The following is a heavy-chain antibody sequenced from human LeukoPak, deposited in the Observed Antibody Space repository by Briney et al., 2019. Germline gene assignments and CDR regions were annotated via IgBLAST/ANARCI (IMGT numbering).Heavy chain of an antibody. CDR2: ISYDGSNK. CDR1: GFTFSTYA. Sequence: GGSLRLSCAASGFTFSTYAMHWVRQAPGKGLEWVAVISYDGSNKYYADSVEGRFTISRDNSKNALYLQMNSLRAQDTAVYYCASQYSSGWSNDYWGQGTLVTVSS. V-gene: IGHV3-30-3*01. CDR3: ASQYSSGWSNDY. J-gene: IGHJ4*02. D-gene: IGHD6-19*01.